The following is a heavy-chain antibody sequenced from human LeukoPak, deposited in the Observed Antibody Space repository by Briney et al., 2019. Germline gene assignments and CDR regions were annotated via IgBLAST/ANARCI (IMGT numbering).Heavy chain of an antibody. J-gene: IGHJ2*01. Sequence: RASVMLSCTASGYTFTVYYLHWVRQAPGQGFEWMGRIIPIFGTANYAQKLQGRVTITTDESTSTAYMELSSLRSEDTAVYYCAPTWGGGSRYFDLWGRGTLVTVSS. V-gene: IGHV1-69*05. CDR2: IIPIFGTA. CDR3: APTWGGGSRYFDL. CDR1: GYTFTVYY. D-gene: IGHD2-15*01.